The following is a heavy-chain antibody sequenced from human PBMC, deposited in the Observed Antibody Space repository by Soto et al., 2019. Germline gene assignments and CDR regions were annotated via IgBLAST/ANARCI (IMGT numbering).Heavy chain of an antibody. CDR3: AKDAGPGIAAAIYGY. CDR2: ISWNSGSI. V-gene: IGHV3-9*01. Sequence: PGGSLRLSCAASGFTFDDYAMHWVRQATGKGLEWVSGISWNSGSIGYADSVKGRFTISRDNAKNSLYLQMNSLRAEDTALYYCAKDAGPGIAAAIYGYWGQGTLVTVSS. D-gene: IGHD6-13*01. CDR1: GFTFDDYA. J-gene: IGHJ4*02.